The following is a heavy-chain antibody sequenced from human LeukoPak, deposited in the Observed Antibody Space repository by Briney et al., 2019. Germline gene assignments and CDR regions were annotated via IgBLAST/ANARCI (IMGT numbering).Heavy chain of an antibody. J-gene: IGHJ6*03. Sequence: PSETLSLTCTVSGGSISSYYWSWIRQPPGKGLEWIGYIYYSGSTNYNPSLKSRVTISVDKSKNQFSLKLNSVTAADTAVYYCARRMYYYDSSGYVDPYYYYMDVWGKGTTVTVSS. CDR2: IYYSGST. V-gene: IGHV4-59*12. CDR1: GGSISSYY. CDR3: ARRMYYYDSSGYVDPYYYYMDV. D-gene: IGHD3-22*01.